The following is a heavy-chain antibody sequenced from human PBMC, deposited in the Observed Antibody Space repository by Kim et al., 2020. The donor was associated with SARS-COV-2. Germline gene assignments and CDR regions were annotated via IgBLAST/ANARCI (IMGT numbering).Heavy chain of an antibody. D-gene: IGHD2-15*01. CDR2: ISAYNGNT. V-gene: IGHV1-18*01. CDR1: GYTFTSYG. CDR3: ARDDGVAATGYYGMDV. Sequence: ASVKVSCKASGYTFTSYGISWVRQAPGQGLEWMGWISAYNGNTNYAQKLQGRVTMTTDTSTSTAYMELRSLRSDDTAVYYCARDDGVAATGYYGMDVWGQGTTVTVSS. J-gene: IGHJ6*02.